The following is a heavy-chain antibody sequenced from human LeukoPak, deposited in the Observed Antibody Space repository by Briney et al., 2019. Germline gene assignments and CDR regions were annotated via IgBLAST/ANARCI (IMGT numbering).Heavy chain of an antibody. V-gene: IGHV3-48*04. CDR3: ARVVTMIVDPFDY. D-gene: IGHD3-22*01. CDR1: GFTFSSYS. J-gene: IGHJ4*02. Sequence: GGSLRLSCAASGFTFSSYSMNWVRQAPGKGLEWVSYISSSSSTIYYADSVKGRFTISRDNAKNSLYLQMNSLRAEDTAVYYCARVVTMIVDPFDYWGQGTLVTVSS. CDR2: ISSSSSTI.